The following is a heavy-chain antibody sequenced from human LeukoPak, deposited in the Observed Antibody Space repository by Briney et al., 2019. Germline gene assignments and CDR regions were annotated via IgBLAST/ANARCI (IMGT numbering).Heavy chain of an antibody. V-gene: IGHV4-4*02. J-gene: IGHJ1*01. Sequence: SETLSLTCAVSGGSISSSNWWSWVRQPPGKGLEWIGEIYHSGSTNYNPSLKSRVTISVDKSKNQFSLKLSSVTAADTAVYYCARPTLIAAAGTGYFQHWGQGTLVTVSS. CDR2: IYHSGST. D-gene: IGHD6-13*01. CDR1: GGSISSSNW. CDR3: ARPTLIAAAGTGYFQH.